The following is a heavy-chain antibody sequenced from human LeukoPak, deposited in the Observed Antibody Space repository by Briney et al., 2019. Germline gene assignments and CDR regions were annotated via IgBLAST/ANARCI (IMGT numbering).Heavy chain of an antibody. CDR1: GFTFSNYW. CDR3: AKVLTYYLDY. CDR2: TKEDGRET. J-gene: IGHJ4*02. V-gene: IGHV3-7*01. Sequence: PGGSLRLSCAASGFTFSNYWMSWVRQAPGKGLEWVASTKEDGRETYYVDSVKGRFTIFRDNAKNSLYVQMNSLRAEDTAVYYCAKVLTYYLDYWGQGTLVTVSS. D-gene: IGHD3-16*01.